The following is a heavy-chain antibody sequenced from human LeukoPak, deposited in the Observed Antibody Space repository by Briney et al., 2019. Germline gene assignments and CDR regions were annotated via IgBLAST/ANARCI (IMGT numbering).Heavy chain of an antibody. CDR3: ASGGGTAGLGKNWFDP. V-gene: IGHV4-59*01. Sequence: RPSETLSLTCAVYGGSFSGYYWSWIRQPPGKGLEWIGYIYYSGSTNYNPSLKSRVTISVDTSKNQFSLKLTSVTPADTAVYYCASGGGTAGLGKNWFDPWGQGTLVTVSS. CDR2: IYYSGST. J-gene: IGHJ5*02. D-gene: IGHD6-13*01. CDR1: GGSFSGYY.